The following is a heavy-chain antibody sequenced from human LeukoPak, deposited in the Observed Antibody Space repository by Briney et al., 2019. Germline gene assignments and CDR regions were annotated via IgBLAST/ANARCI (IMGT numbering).Heavy chain of an antibody. CDR1: GFTFSTYG. Sequence: PGGSLRLSCAASGFTFSTYGMHWVRQAPGKGLEWVAIIWYDGSTKYYADSVNGRFTISRDNSKNTLYLQMNSLRDEDTAVYYCASRDIVVVPAAMYYGMDVWGQGTTVTVSS. V-gene: IGHV3-33*03. CDR2: IWYDGSTK. D-gene: IGHD2-2*01. CDR3: ASRDIVVVPAAMYYGMDV. J-gene: IGHJ6*02.